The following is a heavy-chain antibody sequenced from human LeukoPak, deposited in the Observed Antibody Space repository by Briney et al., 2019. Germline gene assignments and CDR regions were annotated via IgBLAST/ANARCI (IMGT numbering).Heavy chain of an antibody. J-gene: IGHJ4*02. CDR1: GYTFTSFY. CDR3: ARDYHGSGSLTTFDY. D-gene: IGHD3-10*01. Sequence: ASAKVSCKASGYTFTSFYMHWVRQAPGQGLEWMGIINPRGGSATSAQKFQGRVTLTRDTSTSTVYMELSSLTSQDTAVYYCARDYHGSGSLTTFDYWGQGTLVTVSS. V-gene: IGHV1-46*01. CDR2: INPRGGSA.